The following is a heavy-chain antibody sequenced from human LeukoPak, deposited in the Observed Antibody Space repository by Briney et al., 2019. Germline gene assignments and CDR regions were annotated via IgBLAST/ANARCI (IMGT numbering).Heavy chain of an antibody. CDR2: FYSGGTT. CDR3: ARVVYYYNSSGYYYPMYYFDY. Sequence: SETLSLTCTVSGDSVTSGEFHWNWIRQSPGKGLEWIGYFYSGGTTTYNPSFKSRVTISVDTSNNKVSLRLSSVTAADTAVYYCARVVYYYNSSGYYYPMYYFDYWGQGTLVTVSS. V-gene: IGHV4-61*08. CDR1: GDSVTSGEFH. D-gene: IGHD3-22*01. J-gene: IGHJ4*02.